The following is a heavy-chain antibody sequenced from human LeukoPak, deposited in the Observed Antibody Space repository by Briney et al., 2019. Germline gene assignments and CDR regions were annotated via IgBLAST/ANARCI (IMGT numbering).Heavy chain of an antibody. CDR2: IYPADSDI. CDR1: GYSINNYW. Sequence: GESLKISCKGSGYSINNYWIGWVRQMPGKGLEWMGIIYPADSDIRYSPSFQGQVTISADKSISTAYLQWSSLKASDTAMYYCARQEYCSGGSCYTWSDPWGQGTLVTVSS. CDR3: ARQEYCSGGSCYTWSDP. J-gene: IGHJ5*02. D-gene: IGHD2-15*01. V-gene: IGHV5-51*01.